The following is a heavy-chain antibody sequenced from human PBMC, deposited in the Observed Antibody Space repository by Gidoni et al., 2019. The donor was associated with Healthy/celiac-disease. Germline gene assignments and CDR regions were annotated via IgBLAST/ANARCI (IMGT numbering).Heavy chain of an antibody. CDR3: ARHLYSSSWYGVEYFQH. Sequence: QLQLQESGPGLVKPSETLSLTCTVSGGSISSSSYYWGWIRQPPGKGLEWIGSIYYSGSTYYTPSLKSRVTISVDTSKNQFSLKLSSVTAADTAVYYCARHLYSSSWYGVEYFQHWGQGTLVTVSS. CDR2: IYYSGST. D-gene: IGHD6-13*01. V-gene: IGHV4-39*01. CDR1: GGSISSSSYY. J-gene: IGHJ1*01.